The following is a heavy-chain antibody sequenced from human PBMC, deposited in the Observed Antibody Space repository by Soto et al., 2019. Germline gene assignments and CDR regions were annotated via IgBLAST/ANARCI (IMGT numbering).Heavy chain of an antibody. V-gene: IGHV4-59*01. CDR1: GGSISSYY. CDR3: ARGPYSSSSDYYYGMDV. D-gene: IGHD6-6*01. CDR2: IYYSGST. J-gene: IGHJ6*02. Sequence: SETLSLTCTVSGGSISSYYWSWIRQPPGKGLEWIGYIYYSGSTNYNPSLKSRVTISVDTSKNQFSLKLSSVTAADTAVYYCARGPYSSSSDYYYGMDVWGQGTTVTV.